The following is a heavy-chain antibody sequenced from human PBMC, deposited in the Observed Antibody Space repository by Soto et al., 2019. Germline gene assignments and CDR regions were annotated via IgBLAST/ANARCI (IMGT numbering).Heavy chain of an antibody. Sequence: EVQLVETGGGLIQPGGSLRLSCAASGFTVSSNYMSWVRQAPGKGLEWVSVIYSGGSTYYADSVKGRFTIYRENSKNTMYLQMNSLRAEDTAVYYCARGLLTSSRRLRHKDYYYGMDVWGQGTTVTVSS. CDR3: ARGLLTSSRRLRHKDYYYGMDV. CDR2: IYSGGST. J-gene: IGHJ6*02. V-gene: IGHV3-53*02. CDR1: GFTVSSNY. D-gene: IGHD6-13*01.